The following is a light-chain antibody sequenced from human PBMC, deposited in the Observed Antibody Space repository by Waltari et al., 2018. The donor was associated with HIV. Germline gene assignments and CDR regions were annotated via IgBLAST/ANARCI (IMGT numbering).Light chain of an antibody. Sequence: QSALTQPASVSGSPGQSITISCTGTSSDVGRYNLVSWYQQHPGKAPKLMIYEVSKRPSGVSNRFSGSKSGNTASLTISGLQAEDEADYYCCSYAGSSVFGGGTKLTVL. J-gene: IGLJ2*01. CDR2: EVS. CDR3: CSYAGSSV. V-gene: IGLV2-23*02. CDR1: SSDVGRYNL.